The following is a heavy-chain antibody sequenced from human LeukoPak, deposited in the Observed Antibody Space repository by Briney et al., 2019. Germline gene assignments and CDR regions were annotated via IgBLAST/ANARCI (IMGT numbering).Heavy chain of an antibody. J-gene: IGHJ4*02. CDR2: INHSGST. D-gene: IGHD3-22*01. V-gene: IGHV4-34*01. CDR1: GGSFSGYY. CDR3: ARGYYDSSGYRFDY. Sequence: SETLSLTCAVYGGSFSGYYWSWIRQPPGKGLEWIGEINHSGSTNYNPSLKSRVTISVDTSKNQFSLKLSSVTAADTAVYSCARGYYDSSGYRFDYWGQGTLVTVSS.